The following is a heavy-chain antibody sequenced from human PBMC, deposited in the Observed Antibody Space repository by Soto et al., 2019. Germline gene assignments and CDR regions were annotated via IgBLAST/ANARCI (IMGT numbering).Heavy chain of an antibody. CDR3: ARGAGRSPCDY. J-gene: IGHJ4*02. CDR1: GYTFITYG. D-gene: IGHD3-10*01. V-gene: IGHV1-18*04. CDR2: ISPYNDNT. Sequence: QIQLVQSGAEVKKPGASVKVSYKTSGYTFITYGITWVRQAPGQGLEWMGWISPYNDNTNYAQNLQDRVTMTTDTSTTTVYMELRSLRSDDTAVYYCARGAGRSPCDYWGQGTLVTVSS.